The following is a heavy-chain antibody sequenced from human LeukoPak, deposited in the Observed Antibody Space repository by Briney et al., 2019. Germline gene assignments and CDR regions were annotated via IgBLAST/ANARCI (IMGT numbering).Heavy chain of an antibody. Sequence: PGGSLRLSCAASGFTFNNYAMSWVRQAPGKGLELVSGISGSGGSTYYADSVKGRFTISRDTSKNTLSLQMNSLRADDTAVYYCAKDTDGYNLFDYWGQGTLVTVSS. CDR3: AKDTDGYNLFDY. V-gene: IGHV3-23*01. J-gene: IGHJ4*02. D-gene: IGHD5-24*01. CDR1: GFTFNNYA. CDR2: ISGSGGST.